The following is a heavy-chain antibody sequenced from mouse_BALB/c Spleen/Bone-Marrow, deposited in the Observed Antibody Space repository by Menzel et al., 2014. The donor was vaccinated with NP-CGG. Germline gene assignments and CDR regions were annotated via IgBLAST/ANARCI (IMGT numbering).Heavy chain of an antibody. J-gene: IGHJ4*01. Sequence: VQLQQSGAELVRPESSVKISCKASGYAFSTYWMIWVKQRPGQGLEWIGQIYPGDGDTNYNGKFKGKATLTADKSSSPAYMQLSSLTSEDSAVYFCARGARSAMDYWGQGTSVTVSS. V-gene: IGHV1-80*01. CDR1: GYAFSTYW. CDR2: IYPGDGDT. CDR3: ARGARSAMDY.